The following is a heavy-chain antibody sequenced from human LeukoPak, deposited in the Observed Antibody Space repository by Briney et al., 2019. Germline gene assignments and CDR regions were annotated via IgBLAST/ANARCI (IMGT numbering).Heavy chain of an antibody. CDR3: AKEVGSRSGYGLIYYFDY. CDR1: GFTFSSYG. J-gene: IGHJ4*02. V-gene: IGHV3-23*01. D-gene: IGHD5-12*01. CDR2: ISGSGGST. Sequence: PGGTLRLSCAASGFTFSSYGMSWVRQAPGKGLEWVSAISGSGGSTYYADSVKGRFTISRDNSKNTLYLQMNSLRAEDTAVYYCAKEVGSRSGYGLIYYFDYWGQGTLVTVSS.